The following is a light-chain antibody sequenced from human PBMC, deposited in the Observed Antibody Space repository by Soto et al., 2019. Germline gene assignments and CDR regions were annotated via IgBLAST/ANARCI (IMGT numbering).Light chain of an antibody. Sequence: EIVLTQSPATLSLSPGERATLPCRASQSVGTSLAWYQQKSGQAPRLLFYESSNRATYIPARFSASGSGTDFTLTISGLEHEDFAVYYCQQSGVWPLTFGGGTKVDIK. V-gene: IGKV3-11*01. CDR1: QSVGTS. CDR3: QQSGVWPLT. CDR2: ESS. J-gene: IGKJ4*01.